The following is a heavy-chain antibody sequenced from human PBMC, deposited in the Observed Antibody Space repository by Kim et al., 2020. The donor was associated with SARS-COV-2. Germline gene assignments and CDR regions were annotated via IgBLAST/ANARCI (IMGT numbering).Heavy chain of an antibody. J-gene: IGHJ5*02. CDR2: GTTI. V-gene: IGHV3-11*01. Sequence: GTTIYYADSVKGLFTISRDNAKQSVYLEMNRLRVEDSAVYYCARMDYWFDPWGKGTLVTVSS. CDR3: ARMDYWFDP.